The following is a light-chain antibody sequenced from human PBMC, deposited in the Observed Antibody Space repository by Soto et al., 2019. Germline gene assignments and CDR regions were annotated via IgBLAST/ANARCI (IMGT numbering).Light chain of an antibody. CDR2: EVS. CDR1: SSDVGGYNY. J-gene: IGLJ2*01. V-gene: IGLV2-14*01. Sequence: QSVLTQPASVSGSPGQSITISCSGTSSDVGGYNYVSWYQQYPGKAPKLMIYEVSHRPSGVSDRFSGSKSGNTASLTISGLQADDEADYYCSSYTSGSTLEVVFGGGTKLTVL. CDR3: SSYTSGSTLEVV.